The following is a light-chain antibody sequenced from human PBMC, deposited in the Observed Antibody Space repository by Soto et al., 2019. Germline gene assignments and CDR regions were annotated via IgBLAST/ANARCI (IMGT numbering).Light chain of an antibody. CDR2: GNS. J-gene: IGLJ2*01. V-gene: IGLV1-40*01. CDR3: QSYDRSLGGV. CDR1: SSNIGAGYD. Sequence: QSVLTQPPSVSGAPGQRVTISCTGSSSNIGAGYDVHWYQQLPGTAPKLLIYGNSNRPSGVPDRFSGSKSGTSASLAITGLQAEDDADYYCQSYDRSLGGVFGGGTKLTVL.